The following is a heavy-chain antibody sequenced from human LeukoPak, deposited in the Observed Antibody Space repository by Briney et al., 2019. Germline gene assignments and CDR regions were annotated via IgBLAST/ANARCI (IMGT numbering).Heavy chain of an antibody. CDR3: AKAPSGSYRDGMDV. D-gene: IGHD1-26*01. CDR2: ISWNSGSI. Sequence: PGRSLRLSCAASGFTFDDYAMHWVRQAPGEGLEWVSGISWNSGSIGYADSVKGRFTTSRDNAKNSLYLQMNSLRAEDTALYYCAKAPSGSYRDGMDVWGQGTTVTVSS. J-gene: IGHJ6*02. CDR1: GFTFDDYA. V-gene: IGHV3-9*01.